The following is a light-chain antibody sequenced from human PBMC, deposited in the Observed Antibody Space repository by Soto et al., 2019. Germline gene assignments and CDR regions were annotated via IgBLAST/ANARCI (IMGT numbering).Light chain of an antibody. CDR1: TSDVGAYNY. CDR3: SSKTSSSSPLV. CDR2: EVS. V-gene: IGLV2-14*01. J-gene: IGLJ1*01. Sequence: QSALTQPASVSGSPGQSITISCTGSTSDVGAYNYVSWYKHHPGQAPQLMIYEVSNRPSGVSNRFSGSKSGNTASLTISGLQADDEGDYYCSSKTSSSSPLVFGTGTKVTV.